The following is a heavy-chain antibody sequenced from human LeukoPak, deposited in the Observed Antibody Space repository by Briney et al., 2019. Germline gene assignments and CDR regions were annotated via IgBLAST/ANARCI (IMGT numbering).Heavy chain of an antibody. CDR1: GDSINSGGYY. J-gene: IGHJ4*02. Sequence: SQTLSLTCSVSGDSINSGGYYWSWIRRHPGKGLEWIGDIYYSGSASYSPSLKSRVSISLDTSKNQFSLHLTSVTAADTAVYYCARDWGTYFDYWGQGTLVTVSS. V-gene: IGHV4-31*03. CDR2: IYYSGSA. CDR3: ARDWGTYFDY. D-gene: IGHD7-27*01.